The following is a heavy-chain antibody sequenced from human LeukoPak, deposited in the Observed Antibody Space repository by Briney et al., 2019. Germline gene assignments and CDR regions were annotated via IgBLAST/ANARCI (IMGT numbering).Heavy chain of an antibody. J-gene: IGHJ4*02. CDR2: INPNSGGT. CDR3: ARDDDRAREIDY. Sequence: ASVKVSCKASGYTFTGYYFHWVRQAPGQGLEWMGWINPNSGGTNYAQKFQGRVTMTRDTSISTAYMELSSLRSEDTAVYYCARDDDRAREIDYWGQGTLVTVSS. CDR1: GYTFTGYY. V-gene: IGHV1-2*02. D-gene: IGHD3-22*01.